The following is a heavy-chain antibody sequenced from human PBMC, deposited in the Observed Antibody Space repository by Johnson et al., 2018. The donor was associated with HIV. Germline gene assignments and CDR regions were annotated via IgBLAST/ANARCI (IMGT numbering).Heavy chain of an antibody. V-gene: IGHV3-7*04. CDR1: GFTFSSYW. CDR2: IKQAGSEK. Sequence: VQLVESGGGVVQPGGSLRLSCAASGFTFSSYWMSWVRQAPGKGLAWVANIKQAGSEKYYVDSVKGRFTISRDNAKNSLYLQMNSLRAEDTAVYYCARGGITMIVVVISPPDAFDIWGQGTMVTVSS. J-gene: IGHJ3*02. CDR3: ARGGITMIVVVISPPDAFDI. D-gene: IGHD3-22*01.